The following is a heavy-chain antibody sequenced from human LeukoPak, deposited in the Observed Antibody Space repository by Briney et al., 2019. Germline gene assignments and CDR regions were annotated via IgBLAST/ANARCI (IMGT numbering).Heavy chain of an antibody. CDR1: GFTFSNYW. CDR3: ARDRSTDFWSGYYTNYFDY. D-gene: IGHD3-3*01. CDR2: IKQDGSEK. V-gene: IGHV3-7*01. J-gene: IGHJ4*02. Sequence: GGSLRLSCAASGFTFSNYWMNWVRQAPGKGLEWVANIKQDGSEKYYVDSVKGRFTISRDNAKNSLYLQMNSLRAEDTAVYYCARDRSTDFWSGYYTNYFDYWGQGTLVTVSS.